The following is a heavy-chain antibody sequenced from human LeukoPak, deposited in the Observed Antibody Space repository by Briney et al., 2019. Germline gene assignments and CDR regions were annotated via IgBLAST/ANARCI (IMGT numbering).Heavy chain of an antibody. Sequence: GGSLRLSCAASGFTFSSYAMGCVRASPGKGLEWGSGISGSGGSTYYADSVKGRFTISRDNSKNTLYLQMNSLRAQDTAVYSVAKGRYFYDSSGYFDYWGQGTLVTVSS. D-gene: IGHD3-22*01. J-gene: IGHJ4*02. CDR1: GFTFSSYA. CDR3: AKGRYFYDSSGYFDY. CDR2: ISGSGGST. V-gene: IGHV3-23*01.